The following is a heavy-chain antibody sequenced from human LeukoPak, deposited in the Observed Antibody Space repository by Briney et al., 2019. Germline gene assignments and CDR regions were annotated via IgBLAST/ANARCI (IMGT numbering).Heavy chain of an antibody. J-gene: IGHJ4*02. V-gene: IGHV3-30*03. CDR1: GFTFSSYG. CDR3: GRESGSYTPFDY. D-gene: IGHD1-26*01. CDR2: ISYDGSNK. Sequence: HPGRSLRLSCAASGFTFSSYGMHWVRQAPGKGLEWVAVISYDGSNKYYADSVKGRFTISRDNSKNTLYLQMNSLRAEDTAVYYCGRESGSYTPFDYWGQGTLVTVSS.